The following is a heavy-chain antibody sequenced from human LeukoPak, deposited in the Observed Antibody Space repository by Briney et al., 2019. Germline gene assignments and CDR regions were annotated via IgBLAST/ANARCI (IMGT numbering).Heavy chain of an antibody. CDR3: ARDYVWGPRGAFDI. J-gene: IGHJ3*02. V-gene: IGHV1-2*02. CDR1: GYTFSSYD. D-gene: IGHD3-16*01. Sequence: GASVKVSCTASGYTFSSYDINWVRQTPGQGLEWMGWINPNSGGTNYAQKFQGRVTMTRDTSISTAYMELSRLRSDDTAVYYCARDYVWGPRGAFDIWGQGTMVTVSS. CDR2: INPNSGGT.